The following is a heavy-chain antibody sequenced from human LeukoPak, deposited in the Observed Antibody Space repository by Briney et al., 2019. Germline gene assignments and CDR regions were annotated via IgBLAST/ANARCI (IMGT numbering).Heavy chain of an antibody. Sequence: PSETLSLTCTVSGGSISSYYWSWIRQPPGKGLEWIGYIYTSGSTNYNPSLKSRVTISVDTSKNQFSLKLSSVTAADTAVYYCARLRFTDYYYYGMDVWGQGTTVTVSS. CDR3: ARLRFTDYYYYGMDV. D-gene: IGHD3-10*01. V-gene: IGHV4-4*09. J-gene: IGHJ6*02. CDR1: GGSISSYY. CDR2: IYTSGST.